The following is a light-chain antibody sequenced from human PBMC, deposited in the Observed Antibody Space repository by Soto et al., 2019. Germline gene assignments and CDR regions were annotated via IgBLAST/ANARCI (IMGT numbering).Light chain of an antibody. V-gene: IGLV1-36*01. CDR1: SSNIGRYY. CDR3: AAWDDSLNGFYV. Sequence: QSVLTQPPSASGAPGQRVTMSCSGSSSNIGRYYVSWYQHVPGKAPRLLIYYDDLLPSGVSDRFSGSKSGTSASLAISGLQPEDEADYYCAAWDDSLNGFYVFGTGTKVTVL. J-gene: IGLJ1*01. CDR2: YDD.